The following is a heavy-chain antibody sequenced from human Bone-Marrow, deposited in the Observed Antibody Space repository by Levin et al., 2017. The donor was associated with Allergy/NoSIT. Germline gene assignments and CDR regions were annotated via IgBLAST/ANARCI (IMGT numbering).Heavy chain of an antibody. J-gene: IGHJ6*02. D-gene: IGHD3-16*01. CDR2: IAWNSVTL. CDR1: GLEFDDYG. Sequence: PGGSLRLSCAASGLEFDDYGMHWVRQVPGGGLEWVSRIAWNSVTLDYADSVKGRFTISRDNAKSSLYLEMNSLRVEDTALYYCAKDRNSYGNSGMDVWGRGTTVIVSS. V-gene: IGHV3-9*01. CDR3: AKDRNSYGNSGMDV.